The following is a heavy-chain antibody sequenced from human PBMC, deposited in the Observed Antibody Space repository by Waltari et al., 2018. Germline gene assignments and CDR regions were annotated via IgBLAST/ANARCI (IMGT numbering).Heavy chain of an antibody. J-gene: IGHJ5*02. D-gene: IGHD5-18*01. CDR3: ARLLSYGRSPPWGWFDP. Sequence: QLQLQESGPGLVKPSETLSLTCTVSGGSISSSSYYWGWIRQPPGKGLEWIGSIDYSGSTYYNPSLKSRVTISVDTSKNQFSLKLSSVTAADTAVYYCARLLSYGRSPPWGWFDPWGQGTLVTVSS. CDR2: IDYSGST. V-gene: IGHV4-39*01. CDR1: GGSISSSSYY.